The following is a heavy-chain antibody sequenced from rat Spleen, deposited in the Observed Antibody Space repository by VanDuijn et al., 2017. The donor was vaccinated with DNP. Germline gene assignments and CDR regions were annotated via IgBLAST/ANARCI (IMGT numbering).Heavy chain of an antibody. CDR2: ISSSGSYI. CDR1: GFTFSNYD. J-gene: IGHJ2*01. CDR3: ARAGSPY. V-gene: IGHV5-34*01. D-gene: IGHD5-1*01. Sequence: EVQLVESGGGSVQPGRSLKVSCAVSGFTFSNYDMAWVRQAPEKGLEWVATISSSGSYIYYADTMKGRFTISRENAKNTLYLQMTSLRSEDTGLYYCARAGSPYWGQGVMVTVSS.